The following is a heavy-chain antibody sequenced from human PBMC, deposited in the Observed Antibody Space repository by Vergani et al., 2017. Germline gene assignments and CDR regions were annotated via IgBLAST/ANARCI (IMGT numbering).Heavy chain of an antibody. CDR2: LSTTGGA. CDR1: GVSVTDYN. V-gene: IGHV4-59*02. Sequence: QAQLQESGPGLLKPSETLSLTCHVFGVSVTDYNCNWIRQAPGKGLEWIGSLSTTGGATHASHNPSLKSRVSISVDTAKSQFSRRLTSVSAADSAIYYCAGDTHSWQRADRWGQGLLVSVSS. D-gene: IGHD6-13*01. CDR3: AGDTHSWQRADR. J-gene: IGHJ5*02.